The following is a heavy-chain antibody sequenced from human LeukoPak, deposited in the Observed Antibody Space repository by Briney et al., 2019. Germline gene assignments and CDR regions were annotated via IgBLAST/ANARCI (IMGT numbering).Heavy chain of an antibody. CDR1: GFTFSSYA. CDR3: ARDEIIAAAPWFDP. Sequence: GGSLRLSCAASGFTFSSYAMHWVRQAPGKGLEWVAVISYDGSNKYYADSVKGRFTISRDNSKNTLYLQMNSLRAEDTAVYYCARDEIIAAAPWFDPWGQGTLVTVSS. V-gene: IGHV3-30-3*01. J-gene: IGHJ5*02. D-gene: IGHD6-13*01. CDR2: ISYDGSNK.